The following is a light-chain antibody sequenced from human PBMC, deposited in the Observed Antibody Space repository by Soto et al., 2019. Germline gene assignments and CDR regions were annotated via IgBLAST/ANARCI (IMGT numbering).Light chain of an antibody. V-gene: IGLV2-14*03. CDR1: SSDVGGYNY. CDR3: CSYTSSSTPVV. Sequence: QSALTQPASVSGSPGQSITISWTGTSSDVGGYNYVSWYQQHPGKAPKLMIYDVSNRPSGVSNRFSGSKSGNTASLTISGLQAEDEADYYCCSYTSSSTPVVFGGGTQLTVL. CDR2: DVS. J-gene: IGLJ2*01.